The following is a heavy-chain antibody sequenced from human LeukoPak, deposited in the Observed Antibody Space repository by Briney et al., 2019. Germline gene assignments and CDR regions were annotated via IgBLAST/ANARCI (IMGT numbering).Heavy chain of an antibody. J-gene: IGHJ5*02. V-gene: IGHV1-8*01. CDR1: GYTFTSYD. Sequence: ASVKVSCKASGYTFTSYDINWVRQATGQGLEWMGWMNPNSGNTGYALKFQGRVTMTRNTSISTAYMELSSLRSEDTAVYYCARAPLLRFLEWLLPNWFDPWGQGTLVTVSS. D-gene: IGHD3-3*01. CDR2: MNPNSGNT. CDR3: ARAPLLRFLEWLLPNWFDP.